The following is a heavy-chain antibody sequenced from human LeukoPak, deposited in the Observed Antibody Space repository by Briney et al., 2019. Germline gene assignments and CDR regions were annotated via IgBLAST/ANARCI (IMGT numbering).Heavy chain of an antibody. Sequence: ASVKVSCKASGYTFTSYGISWVRQAPGQGLEWMGWISAYNGNTNYAQKLQGRVTMTTDTSTSTAYMELRSLRSDDTAVYYCARFGRVGNTAMVRRPSYYYGMDVWGQGTTVTVSS. D-gene: IGHD5-18*01. J-gene: IGHJ6*02. CDR3: ARFGRVGNTAMVRRPSYYYGMDV. CDR1: GYTFTSYG. V-gene: IGHV1-18*01. CDR2: ISAYNGNT.